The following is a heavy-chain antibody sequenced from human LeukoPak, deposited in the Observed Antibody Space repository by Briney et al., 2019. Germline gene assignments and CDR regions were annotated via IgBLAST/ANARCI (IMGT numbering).Heavy chain of an antibody. J-gene: IGHJ4*02. CDR1: GFTFSHSW. CDR2: IKEDGSSQ. Sequence: GGSLRLSCVASGFTFSHSWMTWVRQAPGKGLEWVGHIKEDGSSQNYADSVKGRFTISRDNAKSSLHLQMNGLRAEDTAMYYCVKDNGLEPTFDYWGQGTLVTVSS. D-gene: IGHD1-1*01. CDR3: VKDNGLEPTFDY. V-gene: IGHV3-7*03.